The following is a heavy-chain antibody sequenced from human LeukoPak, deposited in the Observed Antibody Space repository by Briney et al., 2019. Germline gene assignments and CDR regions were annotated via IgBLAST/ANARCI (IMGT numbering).Heavy chain of an antibody. J-gene: IGHJ5*02. CDR1: GYSISSGY. D-gene: IGHD2-21*02. V-gene: IGHV4-38-2*02. Sequence: SETLSLTCGVSGYSISSGYCAWIRQPPGRGLEWIASIYHSVTTYSNPSLQSRVTLSVDTSRNQFSLKLSAVPAADTAVYYCARDPAMTSNWFDPWGQGTLVIVSS. CDR3: ARDPAMTSNWFDP. CDR2: IYHSVTT.